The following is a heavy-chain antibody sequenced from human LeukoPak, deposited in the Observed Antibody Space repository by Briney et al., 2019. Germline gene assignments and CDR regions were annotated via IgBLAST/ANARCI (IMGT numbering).Heavy chain of an antibody. CDR3: ARVARTISGSTYYYMDV. CDR2: IKLDGSEK. D-gene: IGHD3-22*01. V-gene: IGHV3-7*01. J-gene: IGHJ6*03. Sequence: GGCLRLACAAAGFTFSSYWMSWVRQAAGKWLEWVANIKLDGSEKYYVYSVKGRFTISRDNAKNSLYLQMNSLRAEDTAVYYCARVARTISGSTYYYMDVWGKGTTVTVSS. CDR1: GFTFSSYW.